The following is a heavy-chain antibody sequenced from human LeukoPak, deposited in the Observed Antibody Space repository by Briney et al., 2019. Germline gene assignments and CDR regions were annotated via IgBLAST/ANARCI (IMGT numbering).Heavy chain of an antibody. V-gene: IGHV3-21*01. CDR2: ISSSSYI. CDR1: GFTFSSYS. CDR3: ARDPRGGLLGFDY. J-gene: IGHJ4*02. Sequence: PGGSLRLSCAASGFTFSSYSMNWVRQAPGKGLEWVSSISSSSYIYYADSVKGRFTISRDNAKNSLYLQMNSLRAEDTAVYYCARDPRGGLLGFDYWGQGTLVTVSS. D-gene: IGHD3-10*01.